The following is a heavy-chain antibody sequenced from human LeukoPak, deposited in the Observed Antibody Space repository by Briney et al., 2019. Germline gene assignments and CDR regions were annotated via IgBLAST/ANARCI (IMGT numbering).Heavy chain of an antibody. CDR1: GFTFSTYA. CDR2: ISSNGGTT. CDR3: VKNPDYASGSFYFDY. J-gene: IGHJ4*02. V-gene: IGHV3-64D*09. D-gene: IGHD3-10*01. Sequence: GGSLRLSCSASGFTFSTYAMHWVRQAPGKGLEYVSAISSNGGTTYYADSVKGRFTISRDNSKNTLNLQMSSLGAEDTAIYYCVKNPDYASGSFYFDYWGQGTLVTVSS.